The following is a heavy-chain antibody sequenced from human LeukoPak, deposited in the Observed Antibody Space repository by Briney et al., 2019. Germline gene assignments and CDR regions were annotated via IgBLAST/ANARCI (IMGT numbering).Heavy chain of an antibody. CDR2: MNPNSGNT. CDR1: GYTFTSYD. J-gene: IGHJ4*02. V-gene: IGHV1-8*01. D-gene: IGHD3-22*01. Sequence: ASVKVSCKASGYTFTSYDINWVRQATGQGLEWMGWMNPNSGNTGYAQKFQGRVTITADKSTSTAYMELSSLRSEDTAVYYCARGGYYDSSPFDYWGQGTLVTVSS. CDR3: ARGGYYDSSPFDY.